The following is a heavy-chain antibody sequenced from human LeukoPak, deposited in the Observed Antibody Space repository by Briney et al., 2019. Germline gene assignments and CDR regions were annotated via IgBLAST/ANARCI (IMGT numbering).Heavy chain of an antibody. CDR3: VRDNSRGQSLGVIY. D-gene: IGHD3-22*01. CDR2: INAGSSTI. CDR1: GFTFSTYN. V-gene: IGHV3-48*01. J-gene: IGHJ4*02. Sequence: GGSLRLSCAASGFTFSTYNMNWVRQAPGKGLEWISHINAGSSTIQYADSVRGRSTTSRDNAKNSLYLQMNSLRAEDTAVYYCVRDNSRGQSLGVIYWGQGSLVTVSS.